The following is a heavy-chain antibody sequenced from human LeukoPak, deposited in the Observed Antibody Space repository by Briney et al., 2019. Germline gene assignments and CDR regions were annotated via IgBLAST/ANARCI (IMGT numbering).Heavy chain of an antibody. D-gene: IGHD3-3*01. CDR2: IDSDGSST. CDR3: AKRSGGPSPFDY. J-gene: IGHJ4*02. CDR1: GFTFSSYW. Sequence: GGSPRLSCAASGFTFSSYWMHWVRQAPGKGLVWVSRIDSDGSSTSYADSVKGRFTISRDNSKNTLYLQMNSLRADDTAVYYCAKRSGGPSPFDYWGQGALVTVSS. V-gene: IGHV3-74*01.